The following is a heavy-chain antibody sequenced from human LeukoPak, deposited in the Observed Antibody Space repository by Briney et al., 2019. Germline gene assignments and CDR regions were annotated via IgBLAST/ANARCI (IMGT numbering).Heavy chain of an antibody. V-gene: IGHV3-23*01. CDR2: ITGSGGDT. J-gene: IGHJ5*02. CDR1: GFTFTTYA. D-gene: IGHD6-13*01. Sequence: GGSLRLSCAASGFTFTTYAMSWVRQAPGKGLEWVSSITGSGGDTYYADSVKGRFTISRDNSMTTLYLQMNSLRAGDTAIYYCAKDLHAVAAAVLGSWGQGTLVTVSS. CDR3: AKDLHAVAAAVLGS.